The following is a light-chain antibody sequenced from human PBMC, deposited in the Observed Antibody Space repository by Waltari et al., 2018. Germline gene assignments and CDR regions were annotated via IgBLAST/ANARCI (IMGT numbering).Light chain of an antibody. CDR1: STDLVTYKL. Sequence: QPALPQPASVSGSPGQSITISCSNTSTDLVTYKLVSWYQQRPGQAPKLVIYEVSERPYGGSNRCSGSESGDTASLTISGLQAEDEADYYCCSFAGSSTSFGTGTTVTVL. CDR2: EVS. CDR3: CSFAGSSTS. V-gene: IGLV2-23*02. J-gene: IGLJ1*01.